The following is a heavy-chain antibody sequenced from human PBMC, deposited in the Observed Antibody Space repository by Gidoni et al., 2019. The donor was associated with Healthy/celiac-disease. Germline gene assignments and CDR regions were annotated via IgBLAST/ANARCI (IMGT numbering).Heavy chain of an antibody. D-gene: IGHD3-22*01. CDR1: GGSISSGSYY. V-gene: IGHV4-61*02. CDR3: ARGDYYDSSGI. CDR2: IYTSGST. Sequence: QVQLQESGPGLVKPSQTLSLTCTVSGGSISSGSYYWSWIRQPAGKGLEWIGRIYTSGSTNYNPSRKSRVTISVDTSKNQFSLKLSSVTAADTAVYYCARGDYYDSSGIWGQGTMVTVSS. J-gene: IGHJ3*02.